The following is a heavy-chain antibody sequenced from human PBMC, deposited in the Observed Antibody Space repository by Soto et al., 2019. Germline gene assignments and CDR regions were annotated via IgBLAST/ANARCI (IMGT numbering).Heavy chain of an antibody. CDR2: IYYSGST. CDR1: GGSISSGDYY. Sequence: QVQLQESGPGLVKPSQTLSLTCTVSGGSISSGDYYWSWIRQPPGKGLEWIGYIYYSGSTYYNPSLKRRVTISVDTSKNQFSRKLSSVTAADTAGYYCARGLGYGPHFDYWGQGTLVTVSS. J-gene: IGHJ4*02. CDR3: ARGLGYGPHFDY. D-gene: IGHD5-12*01. V-gene: IGHV4-30-4*01.